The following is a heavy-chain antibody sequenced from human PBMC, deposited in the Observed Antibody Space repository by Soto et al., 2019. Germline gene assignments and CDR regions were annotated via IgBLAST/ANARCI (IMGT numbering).Heavy chain of an antibody. CDR1: EFTFSSYS. V-gene: IGHV3-23*01. D-gene: IGHD6-6*01. CDR3: AKGARSSSFDS. Sequence: EEQLLESGGDLVQPGGSLRLSCAASEFTFSSYSMSWVRQAPGERLEWLSSISGSGGSIYYADSVKGRFTISRDNSKNTLYLQMNSLRAEDTALYYCAKGARSSSFDSWGQGTLVTVSS. CDR2: ISGSGGSI. J-gene: IGHJ4*02.